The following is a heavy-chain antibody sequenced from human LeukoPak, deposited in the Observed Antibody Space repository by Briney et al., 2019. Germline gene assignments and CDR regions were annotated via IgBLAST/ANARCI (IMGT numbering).Heavy chain of an antibody. Sequence: GGSLRLSCAASGFTFSSYSMNWVRQAPGKGLEWVSYISSSSSTIYYADSVKGRFTISRDNAKNSLYLQMNSLRAEDTAVYYCARGRQAGRGYYFDYWGQGTLVTVSS. CDR3: ARGRQAGRGYYFDY. CDR1: GFTFSSYS. CDR2: ISSSSSTI. D-gene: IGHD1-26*01. J-gene: IGHJ4*02. V-gene: IGHV3-48*04.